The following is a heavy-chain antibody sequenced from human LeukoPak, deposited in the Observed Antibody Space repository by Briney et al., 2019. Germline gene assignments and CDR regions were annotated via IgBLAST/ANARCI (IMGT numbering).Heavy chain of an antibody. V-gene: IGHV1-8*01. J-gene: IGHJ4*02. Sequence: ASVKVSCKASGYTFTSYDINWVRQAPGQGLEWMGWMNPNSGNTSYAQKFQGRVTMTRNTSISTAYMELSSLRSEDTAVYYCARGRRSSGYYRFDYWGQGTLVTVSS. CDR2: MNPNSGNT. D-gene: IGHD3-22*01. CDR3: ARGRRSSGYYRFDY. CDR1: GYTFTSYD.